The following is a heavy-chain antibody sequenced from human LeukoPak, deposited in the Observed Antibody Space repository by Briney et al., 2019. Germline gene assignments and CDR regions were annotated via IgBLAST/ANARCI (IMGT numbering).Heavy chain of an antibody. V-gene: IGHV3-21*01. CDR3: ARVVPGTGFFY. CDR1: GFTFSSYS. Sequence: GGSLRLSCAASGFTFSSYSMNWVRQAPGKGLEWVSSISSTSSHIYYADSVKGRFTIPRDNAENSLYLQMNSLRAEDTAVYYCARVVPGTGFFYWGQGTLVTVSS. D-gene: IGHD2-8*02. CDR2: ISSTSSHI. J-gene: IGHJ4*02.